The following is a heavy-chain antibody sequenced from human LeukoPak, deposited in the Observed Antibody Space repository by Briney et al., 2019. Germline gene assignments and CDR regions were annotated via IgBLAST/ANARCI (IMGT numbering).Heavy chain of an antibody. J-gene: IGHJ5*02. V-gene: IGHV3-74*01. Sequence: PGGSLTLSCAVSGFTFSSYWMHWVRQAPGKGLVWVSRINRDGSSTSYADFVKGRFTISRDNDKNTLYLQMNSLRAEDTAVYYCARDVVPAAMGGWFDPWGQGTLVTVSS. CDR2: INRDGSST. D-gene: IGHD2-2*01. CDR3: ARDVVPAAMGGWFDP. CDR1: GFTFSSYW.